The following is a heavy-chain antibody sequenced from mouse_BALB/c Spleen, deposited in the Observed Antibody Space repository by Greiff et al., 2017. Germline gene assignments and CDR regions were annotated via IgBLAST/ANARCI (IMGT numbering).Heavy chain of an antibody. CDR1: GFTFTDYY. V-gene: IGHV7-3*02. Sequence: EVQGVESGGGLVQPGGSLRLSCATSGFTFTDYYMSWVRQPPGKALEWLGFIRNKANGYKTEYSASVKGRFTNSRDNSQSILYLQMNTLRAEDSATYYCARGAEIREYFDVWGAGTTVTVSS. CDR2: IRNKANGYKT. D-gene: IGHD2-4*01. CDR3: ARGAEIREYFDV. J-gene: IGHJ1*01.